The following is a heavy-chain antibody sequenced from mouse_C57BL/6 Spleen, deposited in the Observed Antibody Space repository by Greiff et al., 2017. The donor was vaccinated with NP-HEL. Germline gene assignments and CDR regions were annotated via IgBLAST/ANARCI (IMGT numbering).Heavy chain of an antibody. D-gene: IGHD1-1*01. CDR3: ARDYGSSYYAMDW. CDR1: GYSITSGYY. J-gene: IGHJ4*01. CDR2: ISYDGSN. Sequence: EVKLMESGPGLVKPSQSLSLTCSVTGYSITSGYYWNWIRQFPGNKLEWMGYISYDGSNNYNPSLKNRIPITLDTSKNQFCLKLNSVTTEDTATYYCARDYGSSYYAMDWWGQGPSVAVSS. V-gene: IGHV3-6*01.